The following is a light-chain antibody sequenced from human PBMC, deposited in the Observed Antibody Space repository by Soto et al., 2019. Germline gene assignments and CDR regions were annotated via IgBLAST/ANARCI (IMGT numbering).Light chain of an antibody. J-gene: IGKJ5*01. CDR1: PSISTN. Sequence: EVVMAQSPATLSVSQGERATLSCRASPSISTNLAWYQQKHGQAPRLLIYAASARATGIPARFSGSGSGTEFTITSNSLQSEDFAVYYCQQYDNWPPITFAQGTRLGIK. CDR3: QQYDNWPPIT. V-gene: IGKV3-15*01. CDR2: AAS.